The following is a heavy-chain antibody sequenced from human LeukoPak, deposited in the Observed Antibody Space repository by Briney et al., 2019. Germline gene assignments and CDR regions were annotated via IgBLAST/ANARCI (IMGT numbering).Heavy chain of an antibody. CDR3: AKVGSYDFWSGPYYYFDY. CDR1: GFTFSSYA. D-gene: IGHD3-3*01. CDR2: ISGSGGST. V-gene: IGHV3-23*01. J-gene: IGHJ4*02. Sequence: PGGSLRLSCAASGFTFSSYAMSWVRQAPGEGLEWVSAISGSGGSTYYADSVKGRFTISRDNSKNTLYLQMNSLRAEDTAVYYCAKVGSYDFWSGPYYYFDYWGQGTLVTVSS.